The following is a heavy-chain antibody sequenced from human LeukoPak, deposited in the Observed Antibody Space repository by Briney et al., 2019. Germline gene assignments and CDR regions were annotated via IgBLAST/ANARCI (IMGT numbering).Heavy chain of an antibody. D-gene: IGHD6-19*01. CDR1: GGSFSGYY. CDR2: INHSGST. Sequence: SETLSLTCAVYGGSFSGYYWSWIRQPPGKGLEWIGEINHSGSTNYNPSLKSRVTISVNTSKNQFSLKLSSVTAADTAVYYCARATTRWLAKYYFDYWGQGTLVTVSS. J-gene: IGHJ4*02. V-gene: IGHV4-34*01. CDR3: ARATTRWLAKYYFDY.